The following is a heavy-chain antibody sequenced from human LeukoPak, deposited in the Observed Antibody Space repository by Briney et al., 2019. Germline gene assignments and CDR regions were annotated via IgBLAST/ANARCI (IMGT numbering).Heavy chain of an antibody. CDR1: GVTFGSYW. CDR3: ARDSLYDYDKYFDY. Sequence: GGSLRLSCAASGVTFGSYWRHWVRQAPGKGLVWVSRINSDGSSTNYADSVKGRFTISRENAKNTLYLQMNSLRAEDTAVYYCARDSLYDYDKYFDYWGQGTLVTVSS. D-gene: IGHD3-22*01. CDR2: INSDGSST. V-gene: IGHV3-74*01. J-gene: IGHJ4*02.